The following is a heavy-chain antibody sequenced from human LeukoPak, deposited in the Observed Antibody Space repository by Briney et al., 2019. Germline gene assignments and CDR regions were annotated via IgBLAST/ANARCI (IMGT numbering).Heavy chain of an antibody. V-gene: IGHV3-23*01. D-gene: IGHD3-16*01. CDR2: ISGSGGST. CDR1: GFTFSSYV. CDR3: AKTGGSTSHPAD. J-gene: IGHJ4*02. Sequence: GGSLRLSCAASGFTFSSYVMSWVRQAPGKGLEWVSAISGSGGSTYYADSVKGRFTISRDNSKNTLYLQMNSLRAEDTAVYYCAKTGGSTSHPADWGQGTLVTVSS.